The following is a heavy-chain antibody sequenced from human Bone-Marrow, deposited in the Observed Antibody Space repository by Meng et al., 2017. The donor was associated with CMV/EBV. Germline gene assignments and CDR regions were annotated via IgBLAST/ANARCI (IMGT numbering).Heavy chain of an antibody. J-gene: IGHJ6*02. V-gene: IGHV3-21*01. CDR3: ARDRDYDFWSGSTYYYYGMYV. CDR2: ISSSSSYI. D-gene: IGHD3-3*01. CDR1: GFTFSSYS. Sequence: GESLKISCAASGFTFSSYSMNWVRQAPGKGLEWVSSISSSSSYIYYADSVKGRFTISRDNAKNSLYLQMNSLRAEDTAVYYCARDRDYDFWSGSTYYYYGMYVWGQGTTVTVSS.